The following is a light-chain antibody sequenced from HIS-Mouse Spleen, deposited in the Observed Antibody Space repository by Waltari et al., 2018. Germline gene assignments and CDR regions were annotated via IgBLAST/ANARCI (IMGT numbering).Light chain of an antibody. V-gene: IGLV2-11*01. CDR3: CSYAGSYTYV. CDR1: SSDVGGYNY. Sequence: QSALTQPRSVSGSPGQSVTISCTGTSSDVGGYNYVSWYQQHPGKAPKLMIYDVSKRPSAVPVRFSGSKSGNTASLTISGLQAEDEADYYCCSYAGSYTYVFGTGTKVTVL. J-gene: IGLJ1*01. CDR2: DVS.